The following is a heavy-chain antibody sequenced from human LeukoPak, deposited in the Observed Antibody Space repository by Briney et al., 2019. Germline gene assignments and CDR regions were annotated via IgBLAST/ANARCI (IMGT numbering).Heavy chain of an antibody. CDR1: GGTFSSYT. V-gene: IGHV1-69*02. J-gene: IGHJ5*02. CDR3: ARVRDIVVVPAATNWFDP. CDR2: IIPILGIA. D-gene: IGHD2-2*01. Sequence: PVKVSCKASGGTFSSYTISWVRQAPGQGLEWMGRIIPILGIANYAQKFQGRVTITADKSTSTAYMELSSLRSEDTAVYYCARVRDIVVVPAATNWFDPWGQGTLVTVSS.